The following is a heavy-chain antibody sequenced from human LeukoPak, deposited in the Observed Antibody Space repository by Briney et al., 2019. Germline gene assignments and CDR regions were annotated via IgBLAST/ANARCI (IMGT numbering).Heavy chain of an antibody. D-gene: IGHD6-19*01. CDR3: AKSINSGCSAVIDY. Sequence: GGSLRLSCAASGFTFSDYYMSWIRQAPGKGLEWVSFISSSGDSLYYADSVRGRFTISRDNAKNSLYLQMNSLRAEDTALYYCAKSINSGCSAVIDYWGQGTLVTVSS. J-gene: IGHJ4*02. V-gene: IGHV3-11*01. CDR1: GFTFSDYY. CDR2: ISSSGDSL.